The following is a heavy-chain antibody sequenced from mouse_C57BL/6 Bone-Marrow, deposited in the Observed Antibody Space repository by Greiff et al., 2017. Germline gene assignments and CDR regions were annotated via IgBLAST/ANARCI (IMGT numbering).Heavy chain of an antibody. CDR1: GFTFSDYG. V-gene: IGHV5-15*01. D-gene: IGHD4-1*01. CDR2: ISNLAYSI. J-gene: IGHJ4*01. CDR3: ARRAGTNYAMDY. Sequence: EVHLVESGGGLVQPGGSLKISCAASGFTFSDYGMAWVRQAPRKGPEWVAFISNLAYSIYYADTVTGRFAIARENAKNTLYLEMSSLRSEDTAMYYCARRAGTNYAMDYWGQGTSVTVSS.